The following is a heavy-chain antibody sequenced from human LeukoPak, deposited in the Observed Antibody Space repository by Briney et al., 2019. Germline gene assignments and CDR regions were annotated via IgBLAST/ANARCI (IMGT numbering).Heavy chain of an antibody. CDR1: GFSLSNARVG. CDR3: ARIDPYNYYGMDV. V-gene: IGHV2-26*01. CDR2: IFSNDEK. Sequence: SGPVLVKPTETLTLTCTVSGFSLSNARVGVSWIRQPPGKALEWLAHIFSNDEKSSSTSLRSRLTISKDTSKSQVVLTMTNMDPVVTATYYCARIDPYNYYGMDVWGQGTTVTVSS. J-gene: IGHJ6*02.